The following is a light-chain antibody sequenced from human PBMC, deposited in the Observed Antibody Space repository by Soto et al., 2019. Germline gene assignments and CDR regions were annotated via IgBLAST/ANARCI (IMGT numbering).Light chain of an antibody. Sequence: QSALTQPASVSGSPGQSITISCTGTSSDVGSYNLVSWYQQHPGKAPKLMIYEGSNRPSGVSNRLSGSKSGNTASLTISGLQAEDEGDYCCCSDAGSSTSVVFVGGTQLTAL. V-gene: IGLV2-23*01. CDR1: SSDVGSYNL. CDR2: EGS. J-gene: IGLJ2*01. CDR3: CSDAGSSTSVV.